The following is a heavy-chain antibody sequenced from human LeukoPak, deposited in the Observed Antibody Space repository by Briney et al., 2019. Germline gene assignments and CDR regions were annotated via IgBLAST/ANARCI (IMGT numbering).Heavy chain of an antibody. CDR3: SRVDY. CDR1: GFTFSSYS. CDR2: ISSSSNTI. V-gene: IGHV3-48*02. J-gene: IGHJ4*02. Sequence: GGSLRLSCAVSGFTFSSYSMNWVRQAPGKGLEWVSYISSSSNTIYYADSVKGRFTISRDNAKNSLYLQMNRLRDEDTAVYYCSRVDYWGQGTLVTVSS.